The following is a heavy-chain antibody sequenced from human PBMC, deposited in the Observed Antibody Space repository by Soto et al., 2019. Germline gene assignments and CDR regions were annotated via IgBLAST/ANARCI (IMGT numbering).Heavy chain of an antibody. V-gene: IGHV1-69*01. Sequence: QVQLVQSGAEVKKPGSSVKVSCKASGGTFSSYAISWVRQAPGQGLEWMGGIIPIFGTANYAQKFQGRVTITADESTSTAYKELSSLRSEDTAVYYCARGSGGDSYGFGGYFDYWGQGTLVTVSS. D-gene: IGHD5-18*01. CDR1: GGTFSSYA. J-gene: IGHJ4*02. CDR2: IIPIFGTA. CDR3: ARGSGGDSYGFGGYFDY.